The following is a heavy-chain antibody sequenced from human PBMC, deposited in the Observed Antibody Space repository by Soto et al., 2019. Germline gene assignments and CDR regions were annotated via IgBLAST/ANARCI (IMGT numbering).Heavy chain of an antibody. Sequence: SETLSLTCAVSGYSIRSGYHWGWIRQPPGKGLEWIGSIYHSGSTYYSPSLKSRVTISVDTSKNQFSLKLMSVTAADTAVYYCARVYGTVGPRAYYYYGMDVWGQGTTVTVS. D-gene: IGHD1-26*01. CDR2: IYHSGST. CDR3: ARVYGTVGPRAYYYYGMDV. V-gene: IGHV4-38-2*01. CDR1: GYSIRSGYH. J-gene: IGHJ6*02.